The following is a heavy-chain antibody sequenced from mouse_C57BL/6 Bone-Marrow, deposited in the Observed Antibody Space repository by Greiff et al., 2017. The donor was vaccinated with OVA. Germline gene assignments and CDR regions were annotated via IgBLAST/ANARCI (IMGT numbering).Heavy chain of an antibody. Sequence: VKVVESGAELARPGASVKLSCKASGYTFTSYGISWVKQRTGQGLEWIGEIYPRSGNTYYNEKFKGKATLTADKSSSTAYMELRSLTSEDSAVYFCARRDYYDLPDYWGQGTTLTVSS. J-gene: IGHJ2*01. CDR2: IYPRSGNT. V-gene: IGHV1-81*01. D-gene: IGHD2-4*01. CDR1: GYTFTSYG. CDR3: ARRDYYDLPDY.